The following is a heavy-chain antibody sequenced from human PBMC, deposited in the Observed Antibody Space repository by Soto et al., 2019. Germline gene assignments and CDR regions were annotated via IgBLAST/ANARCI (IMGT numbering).Heavy chain of an antibody. CDR1: GITFSDYA. Sequence: EVHLLESGGGLVQPGGSVRLSCAASGITFSDYAMTWVRQAPGRGLEWVSAIGGNGALTYYADSVKGRFTISRDNYKNFVPLPMMGLRGDDTAIYHCARIAITGWYIRGHFDHWGQGTLLTVSS. J-gene: IGHJ4*02. V-gene: IGHV3-23*01. CDR3: ARIAITGWYIRGHFDH. CDR2: IGGNGALT. D-gene: IGHD6-19*01.